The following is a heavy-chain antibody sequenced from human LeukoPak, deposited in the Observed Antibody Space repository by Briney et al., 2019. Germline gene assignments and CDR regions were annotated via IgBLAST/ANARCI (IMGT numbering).Heavy chain of an antibody. CDR1: GFTFSSYS. V-gene: IGHV3-21*01. CDR3: AREISDAFDI. CDR2: ISSSSSYI. J-gene: IGHJ3*02. Sequence: GGSPRLSCAASGFTFSSYSMNWVRQAPGKGLEWVSSISSSSSYIYYADSVKGRFTISRDNAKNSLYLQMNSLRAEDTAVYYCAREISDAFDIWGQGTMVTVSS.